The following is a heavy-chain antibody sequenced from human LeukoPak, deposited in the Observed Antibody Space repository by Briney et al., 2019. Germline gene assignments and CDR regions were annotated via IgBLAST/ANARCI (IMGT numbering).Heavy chain of an antibody. D-gene: IGHD2-15*01. CDR2: ISNNGGYT. Sequence: GGSLRLSCAASGFTFSSSAMSWVRQAPGKGLEWVSAISNNGGYTYYADSVQGRFTISRDNSKSTLCLEMNSLRAEDTAVYYCAKQLGYCSDGSCYFPYWGQGTLVTVSS. V-gene: IGHV3-23*01. CDR1: GFTFSSSA. J-gene: IGHJ4*02. CDR3: AKQLGYCSDGSCYFPY.